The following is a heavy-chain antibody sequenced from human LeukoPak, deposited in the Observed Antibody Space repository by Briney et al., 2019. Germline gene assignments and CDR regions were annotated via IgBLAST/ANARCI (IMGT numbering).Heavy chain of an antibody. CDR3: ARRLYCSGGSCYFDY. D-gene: IGHD2-15*01. CDR2: IYYSGST. Sequence: SSETLSLTCTVSGGSISSYYWSWIRQTPGKGLEWIGYIYYSGSTNYNPSLKSRVTISVDTSKNQFSLKLSSVTAADTAVYYCARRLYCSGGSCYFDYWGQGTLVTVSS. J-gene: IGHJ4*02. V-gene: IGHV4-59*08. CDR1: GGSISSYY.